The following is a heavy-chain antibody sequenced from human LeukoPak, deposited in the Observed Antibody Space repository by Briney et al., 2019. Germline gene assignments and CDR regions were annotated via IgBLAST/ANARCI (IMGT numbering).Heavy chain of an antibody. J-gene: IGHJ6*02. D-gene: IGHD3-10*01. V-gene: IGHV3-30-3*01. Sequence: GRSLRLSCAASGFTFSSYAMHWVRQAPGKGLEWVAVISYDGSNKYYADSVKGRFTISRDNSKNTLYLQMNSLRAEDTAVYYRARDLHYGSGSWGYGMDVWGQGTTVTVSS. CDR2: ISYDGSNK. CDR1: GFTFSSYA. CDR3: ARDLHYGSGSWGYGMDV.